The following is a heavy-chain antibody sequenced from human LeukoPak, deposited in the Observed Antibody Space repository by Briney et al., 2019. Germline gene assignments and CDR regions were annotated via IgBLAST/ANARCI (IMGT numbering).Heavy chain of an antibody. V-gene: IGHV3-7*01. CDR3: AREAHAFDY. Sequence: GGSLRLSCAASGFTFSSYWMGWVRQAPGKGLEWVANIKQDGSEKYYVDSVKGRFTISRDNAKNSLYLQMNSLRGDDTALYYCAREAHAFDYWGQGALVTVAS. J-gene: IGHJ4*02. CDR1: GFTFSSYW. CDR2: IKQDGSEK.